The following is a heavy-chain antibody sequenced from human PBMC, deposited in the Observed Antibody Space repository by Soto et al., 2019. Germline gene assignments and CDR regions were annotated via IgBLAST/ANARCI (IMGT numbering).Heavy chain of an antibody. J-gene: IGHJ5*02. Sequence: SETLSLTCTVSGGSISSYYWSWIRQPPGKGLEWIGYIYYSGSTNYNPSLKSRVTISVDTSKNQFSLKLSSVTAADTAVYYCARRVVRAWFDPWGQGTLVTVSS. D-gene: IGHD4-17*01. V-gene: IGHV4-59*08. CDR2: IYYSGST. CDR1: GGSISSYY. CDR3: ARRVVRAWFDP.